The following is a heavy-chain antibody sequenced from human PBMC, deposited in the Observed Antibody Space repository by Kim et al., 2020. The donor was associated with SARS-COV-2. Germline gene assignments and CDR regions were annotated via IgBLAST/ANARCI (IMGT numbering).Heavy chain of an antibody. CDR3: AKVLIGSGTYYTSGGVDY. Sequence: GGSLRLSCVASGFTFSNYAMNWVRQAPGEGLEWVSGISGSGTSTYYADSVKGRFIISRDNSQKTLYLQMSSLRAEDTAAYYCAKVLIGSGTYYTSGGVDYWGQGTLVTVSS. D-gene: IGHD1-26*01. J-gene: IGHJ4*02. CDR2: ISGSGTST. V-gene: IGHV3-23*01. CDR1: GFTFSNYA.